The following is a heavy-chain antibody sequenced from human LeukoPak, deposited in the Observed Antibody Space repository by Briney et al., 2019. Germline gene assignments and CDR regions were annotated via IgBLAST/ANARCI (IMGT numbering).Heavy chain of an antibody. J-gene: IGHJ4*02. Sequence: GGSLRLSCAASGFTFSDYYMGWIRQAPGKGLEWVSSISRGGNSIYYADSVRGRFTISRDNAKNSLYLQMNSLRAEDTAVYYCARDPGTLGGGFDYWGQGTLVTVSS. D-gene: IGHD6-25*01. CDR1: GFTFSDYY. V-gene: IGHV3-11*04. CDR3: ARDPGTLGGGFDY. CDR2: ISRGGNSI.